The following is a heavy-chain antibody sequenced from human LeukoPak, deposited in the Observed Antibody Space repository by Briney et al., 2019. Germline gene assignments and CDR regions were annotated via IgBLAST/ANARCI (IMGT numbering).Heavy chain of an antibody. D-gene: IGHD3-22*01. J-gene: IGHJ6*02. V-gene: IGHV1-18*01. Sequence: GASVKVSCKASGYTFTSYGISWVRQAPGQGLEWMGWISAYNGNTNYAQKLQGRVTITADESTSTAYMELSSLRSEDTAVYYCATPAPYYYDSSGSPYYYYGMDVWGQGTTVTVSS. CDR1: GYTFTSYG. CDR3: ATPAPYYYDSSGSPYYYYGMDV. CDR2: ISAYNGNT.